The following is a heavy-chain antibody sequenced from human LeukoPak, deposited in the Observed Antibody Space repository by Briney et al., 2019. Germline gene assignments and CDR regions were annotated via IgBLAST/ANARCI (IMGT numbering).Heavy chain of an antibody. CDR2: IYYSGST. J-gene: IGHJ4*02. Sequence: PSETLSLTCTVSGGSISSYYWSWIRQPPGKGLEWIGYIYYSGSTNYNPSLKSRVTISVDTSKDQSSLKLSSVTAADTAVYYCARDIPEMATMNWGQGTLVTVSS. V-gene: IGHV4-59*01. CDR3: ARDIPEMATMN. CDR1: GGSISSYY. D-gene: IGHD5-24*01.